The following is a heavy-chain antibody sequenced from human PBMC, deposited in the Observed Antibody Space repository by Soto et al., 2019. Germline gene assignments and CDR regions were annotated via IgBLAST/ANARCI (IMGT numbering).Heavy chain of an antibody. CDR2: INAGNGTT. Sequence: ASVKVSCKASGYTFTSYAMHWVRQAPGQRLEWMGWINAGNGTTKYSQKFQGRVTITRDTSASTAYMELSSLRSEDTAVYYCARVPKYYYDSSGPIDYWGQGTLVTVSS. CDR3: ARVPKYYYDSSGPIDY. CDR1: GYTFTSYA. D-gene: IGHD3-22*01. J-gene: IGHJ4*02. V-gene: IGHV1-3*01.